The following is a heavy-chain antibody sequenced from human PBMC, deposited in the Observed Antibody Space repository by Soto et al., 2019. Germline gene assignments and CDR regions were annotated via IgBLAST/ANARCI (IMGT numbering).Heavy chain of an antibody. CDR2: IWHDGSNK. V-gene: IGHV3-33*01. Sequence: WSLRLSCAASGFTFSSYGMHWVRQAPGKVLEWVAVIWHDGSNKYYADSVKGRFTISRDNSKNTLYLQMNSLRAEDTAVYYCARVPNYYDSSGSHDAFDIWGQGTMVTVSS. CDR1: GFTFSSYG. D-gene: IGHD3-22*01. CDR3: ARVPNYYDSSGSHDAFDI. J-gene: IGHJ3*02.